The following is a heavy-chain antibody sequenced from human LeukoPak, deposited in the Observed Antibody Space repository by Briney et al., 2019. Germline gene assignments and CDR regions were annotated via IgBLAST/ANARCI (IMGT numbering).Heavy chain of an antibody. J-gene: IGHJ4*02. V-gene: IGHV3-30-3*01. D-gene: IGHD3-22*01. CDR3: ARDYYDFSGHYSPGDY. CDR1: GFTFSSYA. CDR2: ISYDGSNK. Sequence: GRSLRLSCAASGFTFSSYAMHWVRQAPGKGLEWVAVISYDGSNKYYADSVKGRFTISRDNSKNTLYLQMNSLRAEDTAVYYCARDYYDFSGHYSPGDYWGQGTLVTVSS.